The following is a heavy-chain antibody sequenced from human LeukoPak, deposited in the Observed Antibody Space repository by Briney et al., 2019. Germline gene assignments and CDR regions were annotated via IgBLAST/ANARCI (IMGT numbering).Heavy chain of an antibody. CDR3: ASEGTTFSSFDY. Sequence: SQTLSLTCTVSGGSISSGSYYWSWIRQPAGKGLEWIGRIYTSGSTNYNPSLKSRVTISVDTSKNQFSLKLNSVIATDTAVYYCASEGTTFSSFDYWGQGTLVTVSS. J-gene: IGHJ4*02. CDR1: GGSISSGSYY. CDR2: IYTSGST. D-gene: IGHD1-1*01. V-gene: IGHV4-61*02.